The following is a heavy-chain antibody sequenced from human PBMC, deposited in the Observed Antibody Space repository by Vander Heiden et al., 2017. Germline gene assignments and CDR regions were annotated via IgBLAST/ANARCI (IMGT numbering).Heavy chain of an antibody. CDR1: GYTFTSYG. J-gene: IGHJ6*02. CDR3: ARDPLFRGIIIDNYYYYGMDV. CDR2: INAGNGNT. D-gene: IGHD3-10*01. Sequence: QVQIVQSGEEVKKSGASVKVSCKASGYTFTSYGLHWVRQAHGQRPGRMGWINAGNGNTKYSQKFQGRVTITRDTSASTASMELNSLISEDTAVYYCARDPLFRGIIIDNYYYYGMDVWGQGTTVTVSS. V-gene: IGHV1-3*01.